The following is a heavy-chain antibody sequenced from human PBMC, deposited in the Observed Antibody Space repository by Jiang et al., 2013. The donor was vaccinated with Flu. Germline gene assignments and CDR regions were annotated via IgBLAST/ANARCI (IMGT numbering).Heavy chain of an antibody. CDR3: ARELISFEGGFLTRAQYDY. V-gene: IGHV4-39*07. CDR1: GDSISSRNYY. CDR2: IYYSGST. Sequence: LLKPSETLSLTCTVTGDSISSRNYYWDWIRQPPGKGLEWIGSIYYSGSTDYNTSLKSRVTISVDRSKNQFSLKLSSVTAADTAVYYCARELISFEGGFLTRAQYDYWGQGILVTASS. J-gene: IGHJ4*02. D-gene: IGHD3-16*01.